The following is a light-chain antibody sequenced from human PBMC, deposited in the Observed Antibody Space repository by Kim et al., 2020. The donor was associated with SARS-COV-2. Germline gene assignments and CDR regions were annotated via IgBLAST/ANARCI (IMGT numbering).Light chain of an antibody. CDR2: AVS. J-gene: IGLJ2*01. V-gene: IGLV2-11*01. Sequence: QSVTISCTGTSSDVGGYNYVSWYQQHPGKAPNLMIYAVSKRPSGVPDRFSGSKSGNTASLTISGLQAEDEADYYCCSYAGSYTHVVFGGGTKLTVL. CDR1: SSDVGGYNY. CDR3: CSYAGSYTHVV.